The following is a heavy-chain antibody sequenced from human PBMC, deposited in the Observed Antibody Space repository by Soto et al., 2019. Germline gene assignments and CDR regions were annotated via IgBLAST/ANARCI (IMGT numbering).Heavy chain of an antibody. V-gene: IGHV3-30*18. CDR1: GFIFSNYA. Sequence: QVQLVESGGGVVQPGKSVRLSCAASGFIFSNYAMHWVRQAPGKGLEWVADISHDGRNKYHADYVGGRFTISRDNSKNTLYLQMDSLTAENTALYYCAKLPDTILGLSVAHDAFAFWGQGTTVTVSS. D-gene: IGHD2-2*01. J-gene: IGHJ3*01. CDR3: AKLPDTILGLSVAHDAFAF. CDR2: ISHDGRNK.